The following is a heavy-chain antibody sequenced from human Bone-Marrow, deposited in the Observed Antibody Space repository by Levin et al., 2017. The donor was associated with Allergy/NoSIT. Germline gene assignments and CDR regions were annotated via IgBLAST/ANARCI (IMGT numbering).Heavy chain of an antibody. CDR1: GFTFSSYA. D-gene: IGHD5-12*01. CDR3: ARDGSEGGSDLDF. CDR2: ISIDGSSK. V-gene: IGHV3-30-3*01. Sequence: GESLKISCAVSGFTFSSYALHWVRQAPGKGLEWVALISIDGSSKYYAESVKGRFTISRDNSKTTLYLQMNSLRPDDTAVYYCARDGSEGGSDLDFWGQGTLVSVSS. J-gene: IGHJ4*02.